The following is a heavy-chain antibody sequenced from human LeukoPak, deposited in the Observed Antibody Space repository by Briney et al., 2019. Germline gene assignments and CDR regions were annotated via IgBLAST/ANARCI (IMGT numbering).Heavy chain of an antibody. J-gene: IGHJ6*03. CDR2: ISGGGSNT. Sequence: GGSLRLSYASFGFALSSYAIIWVRQAPGKGLEWVSSISGGGSNTYYADSVKGRFTISRDQSKNTLYVQMNSLRAEDTAIYYWAKSAGDYYYYYMDVWGKGTTVTVSS. V-gene: IGHV3-23*01. CDR1: GFALSSYA. D-gene: IGHD7-27*01. CDR3: AKSAGDYYYYYMDV.